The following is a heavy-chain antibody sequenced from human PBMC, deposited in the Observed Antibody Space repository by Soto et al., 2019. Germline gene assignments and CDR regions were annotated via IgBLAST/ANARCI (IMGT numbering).Heavy chain of an antibody. CDR2: IKQDGSEK. CDR3: ARLLGGFTSYYYYYGMDV. CDR1: GFTISSYW. V-gene: IGHV3-7*05. D-gene: IGHD3-10*01. Sequence: GGSLRLSCAASGFTISSYWMSWVRQAPGKGLEWVANIKQDGSEKYYVDSVKGRFTISRDNAKNSLYLQMNSLRAEDTAVYYCARLLGGFTSYYYYYGMDVWGQGTTVTVSS. J-gene: IGHJ6*02.